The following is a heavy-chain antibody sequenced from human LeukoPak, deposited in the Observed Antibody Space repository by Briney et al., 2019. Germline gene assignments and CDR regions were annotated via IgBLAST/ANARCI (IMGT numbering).Heavy chain of an antibody. D-gene: IGHD2-15*01. CDR2: IYYSGST. V-gene: IGHV4-31*03. CDR1: GGSISSGGYY. Sequence: SQTLSLTCTVSGGSISSGGYYWSWIRQHPGKGLEWIGYIYYSGSTYYNPSLKSRVTISVDTSKNQFSLKLSSVTAADTAVYYCARWGQGYCSGGSCYRNWFDPWGQGTLVTVSS. J-gene: IGHJ5*02. CDR3: ARWGQGYCSGGSCYRNWFDP.